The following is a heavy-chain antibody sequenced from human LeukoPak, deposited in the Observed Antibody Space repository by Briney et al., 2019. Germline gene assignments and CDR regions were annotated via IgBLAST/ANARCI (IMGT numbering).Heavy chain of an antibody. V-gene: IGHV3-48*03. CDR3: ARDSDRRGYTYGYFDY. CDR1: GFTFSSYE. D-gene: IGHD5-18*01. Sequence: GGSLRLSCAASGFTFSSYEMNWVRQAPGKGLEWVPYVSSSGNTKYYADSVKGRFTISRDNARNSLYLQMDSLRAEDTAVYYCARDSDRRGYTYGYFDYWGQGTLVTVSS. J-gene: IGHJ4*02. CDR2: VSSSGNTK.